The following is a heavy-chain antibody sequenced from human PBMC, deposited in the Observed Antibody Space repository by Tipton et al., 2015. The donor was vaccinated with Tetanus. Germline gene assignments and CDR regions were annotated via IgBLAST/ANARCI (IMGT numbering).Heavy chain of an antibody. J-gene: IGHJ6*02. CDR1: GFTLSTNA. Sequence: PRLSCAASGFTLSTNAMHWVRQAPGKGLEWVAAIWNDGSYKYYADSVKGRFTVSRDNSKNTLYLEMNSLRAEDTAVYYCARVGISQNAYSYVYHGLDVWGQGTTVTVSS. V-gene: IGHV3-33*01. D-gene: IGHD5-18*01. CDR3: ARVGISQNAYSYVYHGLDV. CDR2: IWNDGSYK.